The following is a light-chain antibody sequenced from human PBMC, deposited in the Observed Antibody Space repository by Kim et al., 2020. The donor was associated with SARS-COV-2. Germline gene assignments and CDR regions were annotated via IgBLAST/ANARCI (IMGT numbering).Light chain of an antibody. V-gene: IGLV3-1*01. J-gene: IGLJ2*01. Sequence: SYELTQPPSVSVSPGQTASITCSGDKLGDKYACWYQQKPGQSPVLVIYQDSKRPSGIPERFSGSNSGNTATLTISGTQAMGEADYYCQAWDSSPVVFGGG. CDR2: QDS. CDR1: KLGDKY. CDR3: QAWDSSPVV.